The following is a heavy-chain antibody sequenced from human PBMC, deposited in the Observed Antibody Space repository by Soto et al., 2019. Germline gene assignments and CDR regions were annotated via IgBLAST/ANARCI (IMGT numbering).Heavy chain of an antibody. CDR2: IDPSDSYT. V-gene: IGHV5-10-1*01. J-gene: IGHJ6*01. CDR1: GYSFTSYW. CDR3: ARHLINNYDILTGLGREL. Sequence: GESLKISCKGSGYSFTSYWISWVRQMPGKGLEWMGRIDPSDSYTNYSPSFQGHVTISADKSISTAYLQWSSLKASDTAMYYCARHLINNYDILTGLGRELWEQVPTVTVPS. D-gene: IGHD3-9*01.